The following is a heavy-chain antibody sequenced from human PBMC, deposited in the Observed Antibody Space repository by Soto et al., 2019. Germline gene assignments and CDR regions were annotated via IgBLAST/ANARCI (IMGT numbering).Heavy chain of an antibody. Sequence: SETLSLTCTVSGGSISSGGYSWSWIRQPPGKGLEWIGYIYHSGSTYYNPSLKSRVTISVDRSKNQFSLKLRSLRSDDTAVYYCVVAAQPYYFDYWGQGTLVTVSS. CDR3: VVAAQPYYFDY. J-gene: IGHJ4*02. D-gene: IGHD2-15*01. V-gene: IGHV4-30-2*02. CDR2: IYHSGST. CDR1: GGSISSGGYS.